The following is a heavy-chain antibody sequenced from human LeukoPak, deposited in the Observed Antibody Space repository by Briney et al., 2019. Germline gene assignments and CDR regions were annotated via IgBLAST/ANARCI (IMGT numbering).Heavy chain of an antibody. D-gene: IGHD2-15*01. CDR1: GFTFSTYW. V-gene: IGHV3-7*03. CDR2: IKQDGSVK. Sequence: GGSLRLSCAASGFTFSTYWMGWVRQAPGLGLEWVATIKQDGSVKHYVDSVKGRFTISRDNAKNSLFLQMNSLRAEDTAVYYCAKGVVAGREGYYFDYWGQGTLVTVSS. CDR3: AKGVVAGREGYYFDY. J-gene: IGHJ4*02.